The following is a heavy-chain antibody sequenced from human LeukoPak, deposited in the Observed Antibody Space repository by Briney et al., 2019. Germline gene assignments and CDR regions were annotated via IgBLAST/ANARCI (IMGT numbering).Heavy chain of an antibody. CDR2: ISGSGGST. V-gene: IGHV3-23*01. D-gene: IGHD6-13*01. CDR1: GITLSNYG. J-gene: IGHJ6*02. Sequence: GGSLRLSCVVSGITLSNYGMSWVRQAPGKGLEWVSAISGSGGSTYYADSVRGRFTISRDNSKNTLYLQMNSLRAEDTAVYYCAKDSPRYSSSWYVDYYYGMDVWGQGTTVTVSS. CDR3: AKDSPRYSSSWYVDYYYGMDV.